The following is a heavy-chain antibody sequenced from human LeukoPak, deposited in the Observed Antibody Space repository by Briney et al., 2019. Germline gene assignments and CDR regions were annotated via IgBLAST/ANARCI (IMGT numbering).Heavy chain of an antibody. CDR2: IKQDGSEK. J-gene: IGHJ4*02. V-gene: IGHV3-7*01. CDR3: ARMGLYTSSWPLGY. D-gene: IGHD6-13*01. Sequence: GGSLRLSCAASGLTFSSYWMSWVRQAPGKGLEWVANIKQDGSEKYYVDSVKGRFTISRDNAKNSLYLQMNSLRAEDTAVYYCARMGLYTSSWPLGYWGQGTLVTVSS. CDR1: GLTFSSYW.